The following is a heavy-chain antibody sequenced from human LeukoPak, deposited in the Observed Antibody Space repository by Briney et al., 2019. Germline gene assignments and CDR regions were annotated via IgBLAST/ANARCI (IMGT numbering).Heavy chain of an antibody. Sequence: GSLRLSCAASGFTFSSYGMSWVRQPPGKGLEWIGEINHSGSTNYNPSLKSRVTISVDTSKNQFSLKLSSVTAADTAVYYCARRDDILTGTFIWGQGTMVTVSS. J-gene: IGHJ3*02. CDR3: ARRDDILTGTFI. D-gene: IGHD3-9*01. CDR1: GFTFSSYG. V-gene: IGHV4-34*01. CDR2: INHSGST.